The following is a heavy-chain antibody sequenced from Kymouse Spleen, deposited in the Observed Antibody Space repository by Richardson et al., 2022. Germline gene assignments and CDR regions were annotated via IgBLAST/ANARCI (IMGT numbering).Heavy chain of an antibody. Sequence: QVQLVESGGGVVQPGRSLRLSCAASGFTFSSYGMHWVRQAPGKGLEWVAVISYDGSNKYYADSVKGRFTISRDNSKNTLYLQMNSLRAEDTAVYYCAKRELELPLPGMDVWGQGTTVTVSS. CDR1: GFTFSSYG. D-gene: IGHD1-7*01. V-gene: IGHV3-30*18. CDR2: ISYDGSNK. J-gene: IGHJ6*02. CDR3: AKRELELPLPGMDV.